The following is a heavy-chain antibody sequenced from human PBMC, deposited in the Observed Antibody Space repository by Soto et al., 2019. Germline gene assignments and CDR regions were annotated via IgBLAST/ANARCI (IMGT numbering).Heavy chain of an antibody. CDR1: GYSFTSYW. CDR2: IYPGDSDT. D-gene: IGHD3-22*01. V-gene: IGHV5-51*01. J-gene: IGHJ3*02. CDR3: ARQSRDYYDSSGYYYDAFDI. Sequence: GESLKISCKGSGYSFTSYWIGWVRQMPGKGLEWMGIIYPGDSDTRYSPSFQGQVTISAAKSISTAYLQWSSLKASDTAMYYCARQSRDYYDSSGYYYDAFDIWGQGTMVTVSS.